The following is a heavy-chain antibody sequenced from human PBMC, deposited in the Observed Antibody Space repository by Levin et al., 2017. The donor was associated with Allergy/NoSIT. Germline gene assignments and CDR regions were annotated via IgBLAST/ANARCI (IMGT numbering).Heavy chain of an antibody. D-gene: IGHD3-9*01. CDR1: GFTVSSNY. Sequence: GGSLRLSCAASGFTVSSNYMSWVRQAPGKGLEWVSVIYSGGSTYYADSVKGRFTISRDNSKNTLYLQMNSLRAEDTAVYYCAREDYDILTGYYIQGAAGWFDPWGQGTLVTVSS. CDR3: AREDYDILTGYYIQGAAGWFDP. J-gene: IGHJ5*02. V-gene: IGHV3-66*01. CDR2: IYSGGST.